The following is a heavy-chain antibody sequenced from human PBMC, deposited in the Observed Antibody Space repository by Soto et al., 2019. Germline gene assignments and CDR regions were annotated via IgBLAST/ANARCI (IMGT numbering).Heavy chain of an antibody. CDR2: ISAHSGTT. V-gene: IGHV1-18*04. J-gene: IGHJ4*02. D-gene: IGHD6-13*01. CDR3: ARDHEAQSSSWYVGFDY. Sequence: GAAVKVSCKASGYTFTNYGISYVRQAPGPGLEWMGWISAHSGTTHYVEKFQGRVTMTTDKSTNTVYMELRRLSFDDTAVYYCARDHEAQSSSWYVGFDYWGQGTLVTVSS. CDR1: GYTFTNYG.